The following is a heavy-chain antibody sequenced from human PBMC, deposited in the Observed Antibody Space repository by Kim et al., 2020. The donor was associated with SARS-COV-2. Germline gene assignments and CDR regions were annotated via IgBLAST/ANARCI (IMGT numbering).Heavy chain of an antibody. CDR2: IYYSGST. Sequence: SETLSLTCTVSGGSISSGGYYWSWIRQHPGKGLEWIGYIYYSGSTYYNPSLKSRVTISVDTSKNQFSLKLSSVTAADTAVYYCARAGYGQGYFDLWGRGTLVTVSS. J-gene: IGHJ2*01. D-gene: IGHD3-9*01. CDR1: GGSISSGGYY. CDR3: ARAGYGQGYFDL. V-gene: IGHV4-31*03.